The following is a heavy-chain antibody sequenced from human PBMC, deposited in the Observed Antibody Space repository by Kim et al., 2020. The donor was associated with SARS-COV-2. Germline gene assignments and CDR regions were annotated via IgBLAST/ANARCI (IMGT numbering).Heavy chain of an antibody. J-gene: IGHJ5*02. Sequence: SVKGRFTISRDNAKNSLYLQMNSLRAEDTAVYYCARTNGDYLRAKRFDPWGQGTLVTVSS. V-gene: IGHV3-21*01. D-gene: IGHD4-17*01. CDR3: ARTNGDYLRAKRFDP.